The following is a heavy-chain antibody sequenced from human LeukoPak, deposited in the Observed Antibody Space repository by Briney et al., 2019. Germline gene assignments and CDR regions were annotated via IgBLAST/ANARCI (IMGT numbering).Heavy chain of an antibody. Sequence: GESLKISCKGSGYTFNNYYIAWVRQMPGKGLEWMGIVSPDNSHSRYGPSFQGRVTISADKSITTAYLLWSSLKASDTAMYYCARQREDGSYYFPFDFWGQGTLVTVSS. J-gene: IGHJ4*02. CDR1: GYTFNNYY. CDR3: ARQREDGSYYFPFDF. CDR2: VSPDNSHS. V-gene: IGHV5-51*01. D-gene: IGHD3-10*01.